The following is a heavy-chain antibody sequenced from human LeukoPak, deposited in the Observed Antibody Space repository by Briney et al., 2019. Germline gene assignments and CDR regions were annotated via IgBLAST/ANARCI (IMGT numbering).Heavy chain of an antibody. CDR3: ATDSPEAAAFDY. V-gene: IGHV3-48*04. CDR2: IVGSSSNV. J-gene: IGHJ4*02. D-gene: IGHD2-15*01. CDR1: GFSFSTYS. Sequence: GGSLRLSCTASGFSFSTYSMNWVRQAPGKGLEWVSYIVGSSSNVYYADSVKGRFTISRDNAKNSLYLQMDSLRAEDTAVYYCATDSPEAAAFDYWGQGTLVTVSS.